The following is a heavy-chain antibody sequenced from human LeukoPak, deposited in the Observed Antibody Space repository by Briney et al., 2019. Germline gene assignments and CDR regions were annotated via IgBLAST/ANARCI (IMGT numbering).Heavy chain of an antibody. CDR1: GFTFSSYA. CDR2: ISSNGGST. D-gene: IGHD4-17*01. CDR3: ARDFVTTVTTSCMDV. V-gene: IGHV3-64*01. Sequence: GGSLRLSCAASGFTFSSYAMHWVRQAPGKGLEYVSAISSNGGSTYYANSVKGRSTISRDNSKNTLYLQMGSLRAEDMAVYYCARDFVTTVTTSCMDVWGKGTTVTVSS. J-gene: IGHJ6*03.